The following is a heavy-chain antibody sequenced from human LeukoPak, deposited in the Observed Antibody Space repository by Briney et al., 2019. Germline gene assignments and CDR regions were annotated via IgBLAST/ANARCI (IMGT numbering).Heavy chain of an antibody. CDR2: INHSGSA. V-gene: IGHV4-34*01. CDR1: GGSFSGYY. J-gene: IGHJ6*03. CDR3: ARVVPTYYYDSSGYYYYYYYMDV. Sequence: SETLSLTCAVYGGSFSGYYWSWIRQPPGKGLEWIGEINHSGSANYNPSLKSRGTISVDTSKNQFSLKLRSVTAAATAVYYCARVVPTYYYDSSGYYYYYYYMDVWGKGTTVTISS. D-gene: IGHD3-22*01.